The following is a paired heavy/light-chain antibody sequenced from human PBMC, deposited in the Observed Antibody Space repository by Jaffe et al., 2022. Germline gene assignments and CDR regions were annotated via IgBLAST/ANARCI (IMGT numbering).Heavy chain of an antibody. J-gene: IGHJ4*02. CDR3: ARTRRGGAFGSSWYSDY. CDR1: GGSISNYY. CDR2: ISSTGST. Sequence: QVQLQESGPGLVKPSETLSLTCNVSGGSISNYYWSWIRQPPGKGLEWIGYISSTGSTNYNPSLKSRVTISVDTSVNQFSLKLSSVTAADTAVYYCARTRRGGAFGSSWYSDYWGQGTLVSVSS. V-gene: IGHV4-59*01. D-gene: IGHD2-15*01.
Light chain of an antibody. CDR2: GAS. CDR3: QQYNNWPGT. CDR1: QSVSMY. V-gene: IGKV3-15*01. Sequence: EVVMTQSPATLSVSPGERATLSCRASQSVSMYIAWYQQKPGQAPRLLIHGASTRATGIPARFSGSGAGTEFTLTISSLQSEDFAVYYCQQYNNWPGTFGQGTKLEIK. J-gene: IGKJ2*01.